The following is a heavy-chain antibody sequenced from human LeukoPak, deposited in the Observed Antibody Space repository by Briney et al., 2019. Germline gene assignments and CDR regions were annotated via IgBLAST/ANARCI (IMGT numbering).Heavy chain of an antibody. CDR2: INHSGST. D-gene: IGHD2-15*01. V-gene: IGHV4-34*01. Sequence: SETLSLTCAVYGGSFSGYYWSWIRQPPGKGLEWIGEINHSGSTNYNPSLKSRVTISVDTSKNQFFLKLSSVTAADTAVYYCARGRTRLAAQRALDYWGQGTLVTVSS. CDR3: ARGRTRLAAQRALDY. CDR1: GGSFSGYY. J-gene: IGHJ4*02.